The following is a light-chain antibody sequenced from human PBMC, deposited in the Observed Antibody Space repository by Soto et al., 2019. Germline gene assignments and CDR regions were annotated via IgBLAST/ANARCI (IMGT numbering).Light chain of an antibody. CDR1: RSDIESYNY. V-gene: IGLV2-14*01. CDR3: ISYTGSSTSYV. CDR2: GVS. Sequence: QSALTQPASVSGSPGQSITISCSGTRSDIESYNYVAWYQQFPGKTPKILIYGVSNRRSGVSSRFSGSKSGNTASLTISGLQAEDEADYYCISYTGSSTSYVFGSGTKVTAL. J-gene: IGLJ1*01.